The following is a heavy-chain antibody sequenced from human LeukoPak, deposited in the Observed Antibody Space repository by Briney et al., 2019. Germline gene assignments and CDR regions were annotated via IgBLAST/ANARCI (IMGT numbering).Heavy chain of an antibody. J-gene: IGHJ6*02. D-gene: IGHD3-10*01. CDR1: GFTFSKYG. Sequence: GGSLRLSCGASGFTFSKYGMHWVRQAPGKGLEWVATISYDETEKNYADSVKGRFIISRNNSKNTLFLQMNTLKTEDTAVYYCAKDSVWFGDVLGGMDVWGQGTTVSVSS. CDR2: ISYDETEK. V-gene: IGHV3-30*18. CDR3: AKDSVWFGDVLGGMDV.